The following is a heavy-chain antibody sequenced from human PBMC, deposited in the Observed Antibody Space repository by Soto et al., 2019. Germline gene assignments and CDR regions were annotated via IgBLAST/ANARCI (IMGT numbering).Heavy chain of an antibody. D-gene: IGHD6-25*01. CDR1: GFTFSSFG. V-gene: IGHV3-33*01. Sequence: QVQLVESGGGVVQPGRSLRLSCAASGFTFSSFGMHWVRQAPGKGLEWVALIWYDGSNKYYADSVKGRFTISRDNSKNTLYLQMNSLRAEDKAMYYWARVDSSSTAATGFDYWGQGTLVTVSS. J-gene: IGHJ4*02. CDR3: ARVDSSSTAATGFDY. CDR2: IWYDGSNK.